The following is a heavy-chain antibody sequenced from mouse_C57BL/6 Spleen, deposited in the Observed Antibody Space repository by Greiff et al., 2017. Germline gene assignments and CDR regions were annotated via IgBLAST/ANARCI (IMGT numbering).Heavy chain of an antibody. CDR1: GYTFTSYW. CDR2: IDPSDSYT. Sequence: VQLQQPGAELVMPGASVKLSCKASGYTFTSYWMHWVKQRPGQGLEWIGEIDPSDSYTNYNQKFKVKSTLTVDKSSSTAYMQLSSLTSEDSAVYYCAMTAQDYFDYWGQGTTLTVSS. CDR3: AMTAQDYFDY. J-gene: IGHJ2*01. V-gene: IGHV1-69*01. D-gene: IGHD3-2*02.